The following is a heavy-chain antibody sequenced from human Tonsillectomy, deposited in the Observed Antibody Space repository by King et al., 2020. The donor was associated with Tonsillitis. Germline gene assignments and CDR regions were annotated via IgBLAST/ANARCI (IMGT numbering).Heavy chain of an antibody. CDR2: ISSSGSTI. D-gene: IGHD2-2*01. J-gene: IGHJ4*02. V-gene: IGHV3-11*01. Sequence: VKLVESGGGLVKPGGSLRLSCAASGFTFSDYYMSWIRQAPGKGLEWVSYISSSGSTIYYADSVKGRFTISRDNAKNSLYLQMNSLRAEDTAVAYCARYFFVVVPAAIRNYFDYWGQGTLVTVSS. CDR1: GFTFSDYY. CDR3: ARYFFVVVPAAIRNYFDY.